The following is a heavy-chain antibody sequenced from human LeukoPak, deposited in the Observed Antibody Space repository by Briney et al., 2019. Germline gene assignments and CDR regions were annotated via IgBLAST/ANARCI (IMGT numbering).Heavy chain of an antibody. Sequence: SVKVSCKASVGTFSSYAISWVRQAPGQGLEWMGGIIPIFGTANYAQKFQGRVTVTADESTSTAYMELSSLRSEDTAVYYCARGELRYFDWLLDYWGQGTLVTVSS. CDR2: IIPIFGTA. CDR1: VGTFSSYA. J-gene: IGHJ4*02. V-gene: IGHV1-69*13. D-gene: IGHD3-9*01. CDR3: ARGELRYFDWLLDY.